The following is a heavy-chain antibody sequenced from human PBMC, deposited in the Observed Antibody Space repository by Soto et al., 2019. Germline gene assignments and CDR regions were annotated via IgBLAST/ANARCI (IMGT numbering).Heavy chain of an antibody. J-gene: IGHJ4*02. D-gene: IGHD3-16*01. CDR2: INQDGTER. V-gene: IGHV3-7*01. CDR1: GLAFSTHW. CDR3: ANRPNTVHYYVGVFDF. Sequence: PGGSLRLSCSASGLAFSTHWMTWVRQAPGKGLEWVANINQDGTERYYVDSVKGRFTISRDNAKNSLYLQMNSLTAEDTALYYCANRPNTVHYYVGVFDFWGQGALVTVSS.